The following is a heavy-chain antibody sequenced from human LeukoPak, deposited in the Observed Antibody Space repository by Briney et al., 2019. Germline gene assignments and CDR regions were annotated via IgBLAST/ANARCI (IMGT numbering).Heavy chain of an antibody. D-gene: IGHD6-13*01. CDR2: ISWNSGSI. CDR3: AKGRQQLSYFDY. Sequence: GGSLRLSCAASGFTFDDYAMHWVRQAPGKGLEWVSGISWNSGSIGYADSVKGRFTISRDNAKNSLCLQMNSLRAEDTALYYCAKGRQQLSYFDYWGQGTLVTVSS. J-gene: IGHJ4*02. V-gene: IGHV3-9*01. CDR1: GFTFDDYA.